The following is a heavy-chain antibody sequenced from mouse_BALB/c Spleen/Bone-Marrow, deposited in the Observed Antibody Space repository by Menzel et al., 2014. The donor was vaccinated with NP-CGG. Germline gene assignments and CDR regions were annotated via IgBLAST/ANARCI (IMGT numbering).Heavy chain of an antibody. CDR1: GYTFTSYW. CDR2: INPSTGYT. J-gene: IGHJ2*01. D-gene: IGHD1-1*01. Sequence: VQLQQSGAELAKPGASVKMSCKASGYTFTSYWMHWVKQRPGQGLEWIGYINPSTGYTEHNQKFKDKATLTADKSSSTAYMQLSSLTSEDSAVYYCARSNYYGSKDYWGQGTTLTVSS. CDR3: ARSNYYGSKDY. V-gene: IGHV1-7*01.